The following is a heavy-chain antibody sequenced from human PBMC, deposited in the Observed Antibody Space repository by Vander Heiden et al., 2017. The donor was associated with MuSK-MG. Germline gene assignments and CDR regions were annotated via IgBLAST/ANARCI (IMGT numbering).Heavy chain of an antibody. J-gene: IGHJ3*02. V-gene: IGHV3-23*04. CDR2: ISGSGGST. D-gene: IGHD5-18*01. Sequence: EVQLVESGGGLVQPGGSLRPSCAASGFTFSSYAMSWVRQATGKGLEGVAAISGSGGSTYYADSGKGRFTISRDNSKNTRDLEMSRMRAEARAVYYCATDTGGYSDGDDAFDIWIQGTMVTVCS. CDR1: GFTFSSYA. CDR3: ATDTGGYSDGDDAFDI.